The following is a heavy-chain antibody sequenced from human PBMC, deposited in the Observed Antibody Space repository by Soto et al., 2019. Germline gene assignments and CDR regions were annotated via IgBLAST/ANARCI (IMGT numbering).Heavy chain of an antibody. CDR1: GGTFSSYA. Sequence: GASVKISCKDSGGTFSSYAISWVRQAPGQGLEWMGGIIPIFGTANYAQKFQGRVTITADESTSTAYMELSSLRSEETAVYYCARVKWELLGGAFDIWGQGTMVTV. CDR3: ARVKWELLGGAFDI. J-gene: IGHJ3*02. V-gene: IGHV1-69*13. CDR2: IIPIFGTA. D-gene: IGHD1-26*01.